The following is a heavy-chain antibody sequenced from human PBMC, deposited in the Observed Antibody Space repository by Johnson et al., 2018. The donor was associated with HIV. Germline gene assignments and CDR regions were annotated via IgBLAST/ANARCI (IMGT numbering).Heavy chain of an antibody. CDR3: ASQRWKQGDAFDI. V-gene: IGHV3-11*01. CDR1: GFTFSDYY. Sequence: QVQLVESGGGVVQPGGAVRLSCAASGFTFSDYYMTWIRQTPGKGLEWVSYISSSGTTVNYADSVRGRFSISRDNTKHSLYLQMNSLTAEDTALYYCASQRWKQGDAFDIWGQGTMVTVSS. D-gene: IGHD4-23*01. CDR2: ISSSGTTV. J-gene: IGHJ3*02.